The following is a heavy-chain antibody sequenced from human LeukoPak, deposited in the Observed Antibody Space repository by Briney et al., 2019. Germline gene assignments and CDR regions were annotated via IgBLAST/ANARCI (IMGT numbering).Heavy chain of an antibody. D-gene: IGHD1-26*01. Sequence: ASVKVSCKVSGYTLTELSMHWVRQAPGKGLEWMGGFDPEDGETIYAQKFQGRVTMTEDTSTSTAYMELRSLRSDDTAVYYCARTYSGSYSWFDPWGQGTLVTVSS. CDR3: ARTYSGSYSWFDP. V-gene: IGHV1-24*01. CDR1: GYTLTELS. CDR2: FDPEDGET. J-gene: IGHJ5*02.